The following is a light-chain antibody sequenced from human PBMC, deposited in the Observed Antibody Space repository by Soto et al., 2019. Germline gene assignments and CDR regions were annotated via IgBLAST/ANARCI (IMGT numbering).Light chain of an antibody. CDR2: EVT. V-gene: IGLV2-14*01. Sequence: QSALTQPASVSGSPGQSITISCTGTSSDVGGYNYVSWYQQRPGKAPKFMIYEVTNRPSGVSNRFSGSKSGNTASLTISGLQAEDEADYYCASYTSRGTRVFGTGTKLTVI. J-gene: IGLJ1*01. CDR3: ASYTSRGTRV. CDR1: SSDVGGYNY.